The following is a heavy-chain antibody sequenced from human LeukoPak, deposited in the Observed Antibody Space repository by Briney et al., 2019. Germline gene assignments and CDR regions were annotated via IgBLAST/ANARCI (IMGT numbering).Heavy chain of an antibody. CDR3: ARDNDDFFWYPDY. CDR1: RFTFSSYS. CDR2: ISSSGSYI. Sequence: GGSLRLSCAASRFTFSSYSMNWVRQAPGKGLEWVSSISSSGSYIYHADSVKGRFTISRDNAKNSLYLQMNSLTDEDTAVYYCARDNDDFFWYPDYWGQGILVTVSS. V-gene: IGHV3-21*01. J-gene: IGHJ4*02. D-gene: IGHD4-17*01.